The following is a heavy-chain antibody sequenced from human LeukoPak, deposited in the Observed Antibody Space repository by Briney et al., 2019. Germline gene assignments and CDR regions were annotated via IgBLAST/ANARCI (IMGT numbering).Heavy chain of an antibody. CDR1: GYTFTGYY. CDR3: AREGSNAINTNWFDP. CDR2: INPDSGAT. D-gene: IGHD2-21*01. J-gene: IGHJ5*02. Sequence: ASVKVSCKASGYTFTGYYMHWVRQAPGQGLEWMGWINPDSGATDYAQKFQGRVTMTRDTSITTAYMELNRLTSDDTAVYYCAREGSNAINTNWFDPWGQGTLVAVSS. V-gene: IGHV1-2*02.